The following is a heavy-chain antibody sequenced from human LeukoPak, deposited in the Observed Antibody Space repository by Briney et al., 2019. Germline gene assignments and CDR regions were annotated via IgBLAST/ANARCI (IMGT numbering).Heavy chain of an antibody. V-gene: IGHV3-48*03. J-gene: IGHJ4*02. D-gene: IGHD6-13*01. CDR3: ARGARIAAAAFDY. CDR2: ISSSGSTI. Sequence: QPGGSLRLSCAASGITFSSYEMNWVRQAPGKGLEWVSYISSSGSTIYYADSVKGRFTISRDNAKNSLYLQMNSLRAEDTAVYYCARGARIAAAAFDYWGQGTLVTVSS. CDR1: GITFSSYE.